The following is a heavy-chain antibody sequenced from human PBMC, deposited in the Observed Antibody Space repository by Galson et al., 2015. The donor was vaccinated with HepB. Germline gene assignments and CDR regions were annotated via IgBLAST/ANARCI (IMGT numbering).Heavy chain of an antibody. Sequence: SVKVSCKASGYAFTSYAMNWVRQAPGQGLEWMGWINTNTGNPTYAQGFTGRFVFSLDTSVSTAYLQISSLKAEDTAVYYCARDLLLRFLEWSPMTYNWFDPWGQGTLVTVSP. CDR1: GYAFTSYA. V-gene: IGHV7-4-1*02. J-gene: IGHJ5*02. D-gene: IGHD3-3*01. CDR2: INTNTGNP. CDR3: ARDLLLRFLEWSPMTYNWFDP.